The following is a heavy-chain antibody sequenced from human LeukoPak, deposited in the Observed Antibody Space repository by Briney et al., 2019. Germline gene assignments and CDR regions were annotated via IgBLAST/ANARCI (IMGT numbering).Heavy chain of an antibody. CDR2: ISWDGRST. D-gene: IGHD1-26*01. V-gene: IGHV3-43D*03. J-gene: IGHJ4*02. CDR1: GFTFDDYA. CDR3: AKDIGPSGSYSDY. Sequence: GGSLRLFCAASGFTFDDYAMHWVRQAPGKGLEGVSLISWDGRSTYYADSVKGRFTISRDNSKNSLYLQMNSLRAEDTALYYCAKDIGPSGSYSDYWGQGTLVTVSS.